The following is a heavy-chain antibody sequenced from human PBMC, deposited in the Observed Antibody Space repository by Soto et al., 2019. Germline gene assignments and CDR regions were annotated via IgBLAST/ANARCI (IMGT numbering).Heavy chain of an antibody. CDR1: GFSLSTSGVG. CDR2: IYWDDDK. Sequence: QITLKESGPTLVKPTQTLTLTCTFSGFSLSTSGVGVAWIRQPPGKALEWLALIYWDDDKRHRPSLETRLTVTKATSKIQVVLSMTNMDSVDTATYYCAYLPCSGGSCYWFSYSGMDVWGQGTTVTVSS. V-gene: IGHV2-5*02. D-gene: IGHD2-15*01. CDR3: AYLPCSGGSCYWFSYSGMDV. J-gene: IGHJ6*02.